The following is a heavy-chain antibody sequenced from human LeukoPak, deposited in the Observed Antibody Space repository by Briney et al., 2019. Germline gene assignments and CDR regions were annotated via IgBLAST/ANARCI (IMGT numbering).Heavy chain of an antibody. CDR3: AQGHYVGNSEFLDN. CDR1: GFSFSSYG. Sequence: PGGSLRLSCAASGFSFSSYGMYWVRQAPGKGLEWVALIYNDGGLPNYLDSVRGRFTISRDNSKNTPYLQMDSLRVEDTAVYYCAQGHYVGNSEFLDNWGQGSLVIVSS. CDR2: IYNDGGLP. D-gene: IGHD4-23*01. J-gene: IGHJ4*02. V-gene: IGHV3-33*07.